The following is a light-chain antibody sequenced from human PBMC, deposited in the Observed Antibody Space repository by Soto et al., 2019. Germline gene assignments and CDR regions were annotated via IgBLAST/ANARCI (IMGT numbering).Light chain of an antibody. CDR2: EVS. J-gene: IGLJ1*01. CDR3: CSYAGSSTLV. CDR1: SSDVGSYNL. Sequence: QSVLTQPASVCGSPGQSITISCTGTSSDVGSYNLVSWYQHHPGKAPKLMIYEVSKRPSGVSNRFSGSKSGNTASLTISGLQAEDEADYYCCSYAGSSTLVFGTGTKVTVL. V-gene: IGLV2-23*02.